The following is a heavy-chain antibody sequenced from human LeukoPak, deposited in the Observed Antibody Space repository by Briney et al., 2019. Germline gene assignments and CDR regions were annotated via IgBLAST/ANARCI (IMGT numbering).Heavy chain of an antibody. Sequence: KPSETLSLTCAVYGGSFSGYYWSWIRQPPGKGLEWIGEINHSGSTNYNPSLKSRVTISVDTSKNQFSLKLSSVTAADTAVYYCARGYCSSTSCPPNYYYMDVWGKGTTVTVSS. D-gene: IGHD2-2*01. J-gene: IGHJ6*03. V-gene: IGHV4-34*01. CDR3: ARGYCSSTSCPPNYYYMDV. CDR2: INHSGST. CDR1: GGSFSGYY.